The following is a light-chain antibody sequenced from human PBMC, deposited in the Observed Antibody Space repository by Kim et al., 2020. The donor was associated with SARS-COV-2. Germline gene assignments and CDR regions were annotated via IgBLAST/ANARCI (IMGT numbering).Light chain of an antibody. Sequence: GSPGERATLSCRASQSVSSNVAWYQQKPGQAPRLLIYGASTRATGIPARFSGSGSGTEFTLTISSLQSEDFAVDYCQQYNNWPITFGQGTRLEIK. J-gene: IGKJ5*01. CDR3: QQYNNWPIT. V-gene: IGKV3-15*01. CDR2: GAS. CDR1: QSVSSN.